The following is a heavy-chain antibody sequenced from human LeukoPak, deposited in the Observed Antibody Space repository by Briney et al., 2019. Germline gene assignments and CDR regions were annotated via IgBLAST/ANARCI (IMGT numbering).Heavy chain of an antibody. Sequence: GSLRPSCAASGFTFISYAMSWVRQAPGKGLEWVSANIGSGGGTYYAHSVKGRLTISRDNSKNTLYLQMNSLRAEDTAVYYCAKDRGTTFVVVPAAIVFQHWGQGSLVTVCS. D-gene: IGHD2-2*01. J-gene: IGHJ1*01. CDR1: GFTFISYA. CDR2: NIGSGGGT. V-gene: IGHV3-23*01. CDR3: AKDRGTTFVVVPAAIVFQH.